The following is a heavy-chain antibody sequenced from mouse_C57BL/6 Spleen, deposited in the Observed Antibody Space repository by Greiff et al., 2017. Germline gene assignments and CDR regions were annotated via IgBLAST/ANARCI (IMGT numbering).Heavy chain of an antibody. CDR3: LATDWYFDV. J-gene: IGHJ1*03. V-gene: IGHV1-7*01. Sequence: VQLQQSGAELAKPGASVKLSCKASGYTFTSYWMHWVNQRPGQGLEWIGYFNPRSGNTKYNQKFKDKATLTADKSSSTAYMQLSSLTYEDSAVYYCLATDWYFDVWGTGTTVTVSS. CDR1: GYTFTSYW. D-gene: IGHD1-1*01. CDR2: FNPRSGNT.